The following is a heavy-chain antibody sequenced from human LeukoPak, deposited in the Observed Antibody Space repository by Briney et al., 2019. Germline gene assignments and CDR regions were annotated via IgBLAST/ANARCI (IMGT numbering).Heavy chain of an antibody. Sequence: SGTLSLTCTVSGASISSYYWSWIRQPPGKGLEWIGCIYYSGSTTYNPSLKSRVTISVDTSKNQFSLILSSVTAADTAVYYCARDDNYYGLASYGLWGQGTLVTVSS. D-gene: IGHD3-10*01. CDR2: IYYSGST. J-gene: IGHJ4*02. CDR3: ARDDNYYGLASYGL. CDR1: GASISSYY. V-gene: IGHV4-59*12.